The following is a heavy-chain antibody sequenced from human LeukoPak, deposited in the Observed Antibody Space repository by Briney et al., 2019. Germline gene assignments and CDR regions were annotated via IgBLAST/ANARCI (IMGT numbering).Heavy chain of an antibody. J-gene: IGHJ6*04. CDR3: ARVPAAISYYYYGMDV. CDR1: GGSISNYY. CDR2: IYYSGST. Sequence: SKTLSLTCTVSGGSISNYYWSWIRQPPGKGLEWIGYIYYSGSTNYNPSLKSRVTISVDTSKNQFSLKLSSVTAADTAVYYCARVPAAISYYYYGMDVWGKGTTVTVSS. D-gene: IGHD2-2*01. V-gene: IGHV4-59*01.